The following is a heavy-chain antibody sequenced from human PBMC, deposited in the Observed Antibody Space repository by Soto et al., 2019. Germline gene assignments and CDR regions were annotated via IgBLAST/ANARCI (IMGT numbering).Heavy chain of an antibody. Sequence: GSLRLSCAASGCTFSSYAMSWVRQAPGKGLEWVSAISGSGGSTYYADSVKGRFTISRDNSKNTLYLQMNSLRAEDTAVYYCAKGGSDYGGNGPLRNWGQGTLVTVSS. J-gene: IGHJ4*02. CDR1: GCTFSSYA. D-gene: IGHD2-15*01. V-gene: IGHV3-23*01. CDR2: ISGSGGST. CDR3: AKGGSDYGGNGPLRN.